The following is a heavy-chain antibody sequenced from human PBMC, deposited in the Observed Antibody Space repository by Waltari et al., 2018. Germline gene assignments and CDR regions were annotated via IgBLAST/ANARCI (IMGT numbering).Heavy chain of an antibody. D-gene: IGHD1-20*01. J-gene: IGHJ4*02. CDR1: GSTFSNHA. V-gene: IGHV3-23*01. CDR3: ATPFYNWDDPLHS. Sequence: EVQLLESGGDLVQPGGSLRLSCAASGSTFSNHAINWVRLAPGTGREWVSAITVGEDTQYADSGKGRFTISRDTSKDTVYLQMNGLRAEDTAIYYCATPFYNWDDPLHSWGQGTLVTVSS. CDR2: ITVGEDT.